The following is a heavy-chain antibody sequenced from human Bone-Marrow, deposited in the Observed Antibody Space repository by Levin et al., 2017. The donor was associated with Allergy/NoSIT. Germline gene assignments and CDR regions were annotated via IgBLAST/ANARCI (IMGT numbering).Heavy chain of an antibody. Sequence: SCAASGFTFSSYAMHWVRQAPGKGLEWVAVISYDGSNKYYADSVKGRFTISRDNSKNTLYLQMNSLRAEDTAVYYCAREGGRGGRDGYNYPYYYYYYGMDVWGQGTTVTVSS. CDR3: AREGGRGGRDGYNYPYYYYYYGMDV. CDR1: GFTFSSYA. V-gene: IGHV3-30-3*01. D-gene: IGHD5-24*01. J-gene: IGHJ6*02. CDR2: ISYDGSNK.